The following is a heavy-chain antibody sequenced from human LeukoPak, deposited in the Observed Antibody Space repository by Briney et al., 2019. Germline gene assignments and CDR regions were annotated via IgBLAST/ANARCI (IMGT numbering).Heavy chain of an antibody. CDR2: ISAYNGNT. CDR3: ARDAYYYGSGTAQEDY. Sequence: ASVKVSCKASGYTFTRYGISWVRQAPGQGLAWMGWISAYNGNTNYAQKLQGTVTMTTDTSTSTACMELRSLRSDDTAVYYCARDAYYYGSGTAQEDYWGQGTLVTVSS. D-gene: IGHD3-10*01. J-gene: IGHJ4*02. V-gene: IGHV1-18*01. CDR1: GYTFTRYG.